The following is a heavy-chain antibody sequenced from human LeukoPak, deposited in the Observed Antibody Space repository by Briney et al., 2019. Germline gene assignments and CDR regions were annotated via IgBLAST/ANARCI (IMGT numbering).Heavy chain of an antibody. V-gene: IGHV4-34*01. J-gene: IGHJ4*02. CDR1: GGSVSRYY. CDR3: AIPSIAPY. D-gene: IGHD6-6*01. CDR2: IKHDGDT. Sequence: SETLSLTCVVYGGSVSRYYWSWVRQRQGKGLEWIGEIKHDGDTNVNPSLKSRVTMSRDTSKNQFSLKLDSVTAADSAMYYCAIPSIAPYWGQGALVTVSS.